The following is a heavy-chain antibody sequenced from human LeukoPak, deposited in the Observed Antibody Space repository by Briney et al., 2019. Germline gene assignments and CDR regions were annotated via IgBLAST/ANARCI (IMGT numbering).Heavy chain of an antibody. V-gene: IGHV1-8*01. CDR1: RYTFTSYD. Sequence: ASVTVSCTASRYTFTSYDINWVRQATGQGLEWMGWMNPNSGNTGYAQKFQGRVTMTRNTSISTAYMELSSLRSEDTAVYYCARGRRNKKWPLPFYWGQGTLVTVSS. D-gene: IGHD5-12*01. J-gene: IGHJ4*02. CDR3: ARGRRNKKWPLPFY. CDR2: MNPNSGNT.